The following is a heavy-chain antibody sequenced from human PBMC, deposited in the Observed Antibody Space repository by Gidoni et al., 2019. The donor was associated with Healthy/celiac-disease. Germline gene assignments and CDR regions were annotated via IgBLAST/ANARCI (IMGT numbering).Heavy chain of an antibody. D-gene: IGHD1-7*01. CDR3: ARHDSNWNYSFDY. CDR2: ST. V-gene: IGHV4-39*01. J-gene: IGHJ4*02. Sequence: STYYNPSLKSRVTISVDTSKNQFSLKLSSVTAADTAVYYCARHDSNWNYSFDYWGQGTLVTVSS.